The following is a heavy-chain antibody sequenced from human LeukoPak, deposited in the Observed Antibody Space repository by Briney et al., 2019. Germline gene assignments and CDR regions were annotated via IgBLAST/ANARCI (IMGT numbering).Heavy chain of an antibody. CDR2: ISSSGGST. Sequence: PGGSLRLSCAVSGFTFSSYAMSWVRQAPGKGLEWDSAISSSGGSTFYADSVKGRFTVSRDNSKNTLYLQLNSLRAEDTAIYYCAKATSGTYGYFECWGQGTLLTVSS. V-gene: IGHV3-23*01. J-gene: IGHJ4*02. CDR3: AKATSGTYGYFEC. CDR1: GFTFSSYA. D-gene: IGHD1-26*01.